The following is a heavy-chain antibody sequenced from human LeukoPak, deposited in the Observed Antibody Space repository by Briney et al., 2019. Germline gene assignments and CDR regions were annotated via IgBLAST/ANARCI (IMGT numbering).Heavy chain of an antibody. CDR1: GFTFSRYA. CDR2: ISYDGSNK. CDR3: ARHPYYYDSGGYLSTAFDI. Sequence: GRSLRLSCAASGFTFSRYAMHWVRQAPGKGLGWVAVISYDGSNKYYADSVKGRFTISRDNSKNTLYLQMNSLRAEDTAVYYCARHPYYYDSGGYLSTAFDIWGQGTMVTVSS. J-gene: IGHJ3*02. D-gene: IGHD3-22*01. V-gene: IGHV3-30*01.